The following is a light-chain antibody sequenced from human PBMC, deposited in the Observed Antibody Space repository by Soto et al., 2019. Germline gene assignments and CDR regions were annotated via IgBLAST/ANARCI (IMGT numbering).Light chain of an antibody. CDR1: QSVSSY. V-gene: IGKV3-11*01. Sequence: EIMLTQSPATLSLSPGERATLSCRASQSVSSYSAWYQQKPGQAPRLLIYDASNRATGIPAKFSGSGSGPDLSLTISSLEPEDFAVYYCQQRSNGPLTFGGGTQVEIK. CDR2: DAS. CDR3: QQRSNGPLT. J-gene: IGKJ4*01.